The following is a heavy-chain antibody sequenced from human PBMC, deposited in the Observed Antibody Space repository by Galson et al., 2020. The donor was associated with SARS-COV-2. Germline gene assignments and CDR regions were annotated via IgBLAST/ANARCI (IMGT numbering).Heavy chain of an antibody. D-gene: IGHD3-22*01. CDR1: GYTLTELS. V-gene: IGHV1-24*01. J-gene: IGHJ5*02. Sequence: ASVKVSCKVSGYTLTELSMHWVRQAPGKGLAWMGGFDPEDGETIYAQQFQGRVTMTEDTSTDTAYMELSSLRSEDTAVYYCATATPITMTGWFDPWGQGTLVTVSS. CDR3: ATATPITMTGWFDP. CDR2: FDPEDGET.